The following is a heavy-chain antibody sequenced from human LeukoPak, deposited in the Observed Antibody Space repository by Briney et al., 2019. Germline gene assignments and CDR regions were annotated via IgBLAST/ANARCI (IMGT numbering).Heavy chain of an antibody. D-gene: IGHD6-6*01. CDR1: GASINTYY. V-gene: IGHV4-59*01. Sequence: PSETLSLTCTVSGASINTYYWSWIRQPPGKGLEWIGFIYYSGTPNNNPSLKTRVTISIDTSKIQFSLKLSSVTAADTAVYYCARVLRPKASQYYFDYWGQGTLVTDSS. CDR2: IYYSGTP. J-gene: IGHJ4*02. CDR3: ARVLRPKASQYYFDY.